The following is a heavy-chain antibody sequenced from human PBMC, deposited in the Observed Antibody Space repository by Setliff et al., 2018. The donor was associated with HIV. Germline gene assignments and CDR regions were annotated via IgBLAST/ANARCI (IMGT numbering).Heavy chain of an antibody. CDR1: GFRFNIYA. V-gene: IGHV3-23*01. CDR3: AKDVGGGSGHYPLYMDV. Sequence: HLGGSLRLSCAASGFRFNIYAMTWVRQAPGKGLQWVSSISGSGSTTNYADSVKGRFTISRDNSKSTLYLQMNSLRDGDTAVYYCAKDVGGGSGHYPLYMDVWGKGTTVTVSS. J-gene: IGHJ6*03. D-gene: IGHD3-3*01. CDR2: ISGSGSTT.